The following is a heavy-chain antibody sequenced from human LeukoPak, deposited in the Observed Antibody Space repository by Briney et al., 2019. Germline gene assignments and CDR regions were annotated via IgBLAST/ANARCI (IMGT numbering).Heavy chain of an antibody. CDR1: GYSFTSYY. Sequence: GASVKVSCKASGYSFTSYYMHWVRQAPGQGLEWMGWINPYSGGTNYSQKFQGRVTMTRDTSISTAYMELSRLRSDDTAVYYCAREAVAGTRDFDYWGQGTLVTVSS. J-gene: IGHJ4*02. V-gene: IGHV1-2*02. D-gene: IGHD6-19*01. CDR3: AREAVAGTRDFDY. CDR2: INPYSGGT.